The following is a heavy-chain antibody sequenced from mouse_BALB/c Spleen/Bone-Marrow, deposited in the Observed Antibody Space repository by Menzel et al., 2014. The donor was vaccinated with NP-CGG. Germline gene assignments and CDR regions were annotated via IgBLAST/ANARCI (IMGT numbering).Heavy chain of an antibody. CDR1: GFTFSSSG. CDR3: ARRGTMITAGPFAY. Sequence: EVKLMESGGGLVQPGGSRKLSCAASGFTFSSSGMHWIRQAPEKGLEWVAYISSGSNTIYYEDTVKGRFTISRDNPKNTLFLQMTSLRSEDTAMYYCARRGTMITAGPFAYWGQGTLVTVSA. CDR2: ISSGSNTI. V-gene: IGHV5-17*02. J-gene: IGHJ3*01. D-gene: IGHD2-4*01.